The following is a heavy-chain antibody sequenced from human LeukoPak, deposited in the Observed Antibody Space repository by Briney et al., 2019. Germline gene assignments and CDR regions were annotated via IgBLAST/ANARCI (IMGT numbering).Heavy chain of an antibody. CDR3: ARAGDGYHINIVNWFDP. CDR2: INHSGST. V-gene: IGHV4-34*01. CDR1: GGSFSGYY. Sequence: SETLSLTCAVYGGSFSGYYWSWIRQPPGEGLEWIGEINHSGSTNYNPSLKSRVTISVDTSKNQFSLKLSSVTAADTAVYYCARAGDGYHINIVNWFDPWGQGTLVTVSS. D-gene: IGHD5-24*01. J-gene: IGHJ5*02.